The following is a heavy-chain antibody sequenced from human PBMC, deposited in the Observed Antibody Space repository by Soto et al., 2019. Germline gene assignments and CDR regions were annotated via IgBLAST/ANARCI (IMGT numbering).Heavy chain of an antibody. CDR3: ARGSYCSGVKCLRD. CDR2: IIPFFGTA. D-gene: IGHD2-15*01. CDR1: GGTFSSYV. V-gene: IGHV1-69*01. Sequence: QVQLVQSGAEVKKPGSSVKVSCKASGGTFSSYVFSWVRKAPGQGLEWLGGIIPFFGTANYAQKFQGRVTITADEFTSRAYMELSSLRFVDTDVYSCARGSYCSGVKCLRDWGKGTLVTVSS. J-gene: IGHJ4*02.